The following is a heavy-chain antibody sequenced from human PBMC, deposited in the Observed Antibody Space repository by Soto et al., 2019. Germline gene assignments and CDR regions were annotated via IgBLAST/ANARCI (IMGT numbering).Heavy chain of an antibody. Sequence: SETLSLTCAVYGGSFSGYYWSWIRQPPGKGLEWIGEINHSGSTNYNPSLKSRVTISVDTSKNQFSLKLSSVTAADTAVYYCARINHVERPDLFAYWGQGTLVPVSS. CDR2: INHSGST. J-gene: IGHJ4*02. D-gene: IGHD1-1*01. CDR3: ARINHVERPDLFAY. CDR1: GGSFSGYY. V-gene: IGHV4-34*01.